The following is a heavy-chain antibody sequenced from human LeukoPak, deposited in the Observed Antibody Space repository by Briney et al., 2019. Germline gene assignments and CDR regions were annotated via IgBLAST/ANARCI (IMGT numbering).Heavy chain of an antibody. D-gene: IGHD2-15*01. V-gene: IGHV3-48*04. CDR2: ISSSGSTI. Sequence: GGSLRLSCAASGFTFSSYWMHWVRQAPGTGLEWVSYISSSGSTIYYADSVKGRFTISRDNAKNSLYLQMNSLRAEDTAVYYCARESRSYCSGGSCYSAPGDYYYGMDVWGKGTTVTVSS. CDR3: ARESRSYCSGGSCYSAPGDYYYGMDV. CDR1: GFTFSSYW. J-gene: IGHJ6*04.